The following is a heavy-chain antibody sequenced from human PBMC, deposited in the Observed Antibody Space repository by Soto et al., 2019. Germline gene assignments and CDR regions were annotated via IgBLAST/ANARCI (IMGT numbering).Heavy chain of an antibody. Sequence: PSGRLYLACAVSGGRIKTLDGGWVRKTAGKGLEWIGRIFSSGSTSFNPSLESRVAMSVDTSKNHFSLNLSSVTAADMAVYYCAREGSYSAYNFAHGIQLWSFDFWVQRALVTVSS. CDR2: IFSSGST. D-gene: IGHD5-12*01. J-gene: IGHJ4*02. CDR3: AREGSYSAYNFAHGIQLWSFDF. V-gene: IGHV4-4*07. CDR1: GGRIKTLD.